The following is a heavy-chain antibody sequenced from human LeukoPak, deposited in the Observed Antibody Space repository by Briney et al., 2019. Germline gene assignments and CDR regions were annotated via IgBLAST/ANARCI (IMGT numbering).Heavy chain of an antibody. CDR3: AKDSRGGWTGYFDN. V-gene: IGHV3-33*06. CDR1: TFSFSGYG. D-gene: IGHD6-19*01. CDR2: IWHDGSAE. J-gene: IGHJ4*02. Sequence: GGSLRLSCAASTFSFSGYGIHWVPHAPGKGLEWVAVIWHDGSAEFYADSVRGRFSISRDDSKNMVYLQMNYLRAEDTALYYCAKDSRGGWTGYFDNWGQGTLVTVSS.